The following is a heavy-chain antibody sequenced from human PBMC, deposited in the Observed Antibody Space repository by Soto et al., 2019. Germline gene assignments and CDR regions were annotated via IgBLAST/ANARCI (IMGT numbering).Heavy chain of an antibody. CDR2: ISGSGGST. D-gene: IGHD6-25*01. J-gene: IGHJ4*02. V-gene: IGHV3-23*01. CDR1: GFTFSSYA. Sequence: EVQLLESGGGLVQPGGSLRLSCAASGFTFSSYAMSWVRQAPGKGLEWVSAISGSGGSTYYADSVKGRFTISRDNSKNTLYLKMNSLGVEDTAVYFCAKESEQRRYFDYWGQGPLVTVSS. CDR3: AKESEQRRYFDY.